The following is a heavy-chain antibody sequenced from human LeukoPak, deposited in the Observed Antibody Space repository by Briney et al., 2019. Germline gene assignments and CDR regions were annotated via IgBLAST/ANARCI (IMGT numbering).Heavy chain of an antibody. J-gene: IGHJ4*02. CDR3: ARRGSCYDCIFDY. CDR1: GGSFSGYY. Sequence: SETLSLTCAVYGGSFSGYYWSWIRQPPGKGLEWIGEINHSGSTNYNPSLKSRVTISVDTSKNQFSLKLSSVTAADTAVYYCARRGSCYDCIFDYWGQGTLVTVSS. D-gene: IGHD2-15*01. V-gene: IGHV4-34*01. CDR2: INHSGST.